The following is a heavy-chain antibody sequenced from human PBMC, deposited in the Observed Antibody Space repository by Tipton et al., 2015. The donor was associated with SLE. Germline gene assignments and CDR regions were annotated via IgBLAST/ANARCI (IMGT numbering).Heavy chain of an antibody. CDR3: ARETSRIGFIVVAIGAFDF. J-gene: IGHJ3*01. Sequence: TLSLTCNVFGGSISSSNWWSWVRQSPGKGLEWIAEIYHSGSTDYNPSLESRVTISLDTSKNQFSLRLSSVTAADTAVYYCARETSRIGFIVVAIGAFDFWGQGARVTVSS. CDR2: IYHSGST. D-gene: IGHD3-22*01. V-gene: IGHV4-4*02. CDR1: GGSISSSNW.